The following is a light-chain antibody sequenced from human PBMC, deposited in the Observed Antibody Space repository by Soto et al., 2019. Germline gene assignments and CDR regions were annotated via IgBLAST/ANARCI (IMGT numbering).Light chain of an antibody. Sequence: EIVMTQSPATLSVSPGESATLSCRASQSIGITVAWYQQKPGQAPRLLIYVPSTRVTGIPARFSGSGSGTEFTLTISSLQSEDFANYYCQQYNNCLRGTFGQGTKLEIK. V-gene: IGKV3-15*01. CDR1: QSIGIT. J-gene: IGKJ2*02. CDR3: QQYNNCLRGT. CDR2: VPS.